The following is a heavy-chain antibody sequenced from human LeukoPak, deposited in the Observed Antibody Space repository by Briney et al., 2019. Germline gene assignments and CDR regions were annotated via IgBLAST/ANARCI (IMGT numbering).Heavy chain of an antibody. CDR2: IYRSGST. J-gene: IGHJ6*03. V-gene: IGHV4-38-2*02. CDR3: ARGTYGYYMDV. Sequence: PSETPSLTCSGSNYSISNSLYWGWLRQPPGKGLEWIGSIYRSGSTFYNPSLKSRVTISLDTSKNQFSLKLSSVTAADTAVYFCARGTYGYYMDVWGKGTTVTVSS. D-gene: IGHD4-17*01. CDR1: NYSISNSLY.